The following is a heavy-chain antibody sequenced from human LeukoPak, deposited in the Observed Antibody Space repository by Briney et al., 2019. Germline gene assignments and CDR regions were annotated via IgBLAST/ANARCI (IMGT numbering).Heavy chain of an antibody. CDR3: ASGHFRGPFDY. D-gene: IGHD3-3*02. J-gene: IGHJ4*02. V-gene: IGHV4-59*01. Sequence: SETLSLTCTVSGGSISSYYWSWIRQPPGKGLEWIGYIYYSGSTNYNPSLKSRVTISVDTSKNQFSLKLSSVTAADTAVYYCASGHFRGPFDYWGQGTLVTVSS. CDR1: GGSISSYY. CDR2: IYYSGST.